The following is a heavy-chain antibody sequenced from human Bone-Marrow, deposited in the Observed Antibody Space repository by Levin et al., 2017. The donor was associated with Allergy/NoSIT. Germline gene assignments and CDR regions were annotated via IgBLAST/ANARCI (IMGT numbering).Heavy chain of an antibody. CDR2: ISSSTNSI. CDR1: GFTFSSDT. J-gene: IGHJ6*03. CDR3: ARGFDYDDSESYSQIYFYDYLDV. D-gene: IGHD3-10*01. V-gene: IGHV3-21*01. Sequence: ETLSLTCAASGFTFSSDTMNWVRQAPGKGLEWVSSISSSTNSIYYADSVKGRFTVSRDNAKNSLYLQMNSLRAEDTAVYYCARGFDYDDSESYSQIYFYDYLDVWGKGTTVTVSS.